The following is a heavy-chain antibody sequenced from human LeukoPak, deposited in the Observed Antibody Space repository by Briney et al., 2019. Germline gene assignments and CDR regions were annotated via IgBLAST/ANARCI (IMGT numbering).Heavy chain of an antibody. CDR2: ISGSGGST. CDR3: AKGNTVIEGLFDY. CDR1: GLTFSSYA. V-gene: IGHV3-23*01. D-gene: IGHD4-17*01. Sequence: GGSLRLSCAASGLTFSSYAMSWVRQAPGKGLEWVSAISGSGGSTYYADSVKGRFTISRDNSKNTLYLQMNSLRAEDTAVYYCAKGNTVIEGLFDYWGQGTLVTVSS. J-gene: IGHJ4*02.